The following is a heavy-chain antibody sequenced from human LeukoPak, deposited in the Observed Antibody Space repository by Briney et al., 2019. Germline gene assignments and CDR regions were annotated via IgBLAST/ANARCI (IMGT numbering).Heavy chain of an antibody. D-gene: IGHD6-13*01. Sequence: GGSLRLSCAASGFTFSSYGMHWVRQAPGKGLEWVAFIRYDGSNKYYADSVKGRFTISRDNSKNTLYLQMNSLRAEDTAVYYCARVTIAAARDDAFDIWGQGTMVTVSS. CDR3: ARVTIAAARDDAFDI. CDR2: IRYDGSNK. V-gene: IGHV3-30*02. J-gene: IGHJ3*02. CDR1: GFTFSSYG.